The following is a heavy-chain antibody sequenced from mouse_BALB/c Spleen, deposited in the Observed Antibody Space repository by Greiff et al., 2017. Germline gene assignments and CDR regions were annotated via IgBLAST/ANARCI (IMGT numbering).Heavy chain of an antibody. D-gene: IGHD1-1*01. Sequence: EVKLVESGGGLVKPGGSLKLSCAASGFTFSSYAMSWVRQSPEKRLEWVAEISSGGSYTYYPDTVTGRFTISRDNAKNTLYLEMSSLRSEDTAMYYCARDRAGSSPAWFAYWGQGTLVTVSA. CDR2: ISSGGSYT. CDR1: GFTFSSYA. V-gene: IGHV5-9-4*01. CDR3: ARDRAGSSPAWFAY. J-gene: IGHJ3*01.